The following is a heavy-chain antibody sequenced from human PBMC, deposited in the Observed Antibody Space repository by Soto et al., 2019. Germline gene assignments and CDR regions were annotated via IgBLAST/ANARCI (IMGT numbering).Heavy chain of an antibody. CDR1: GDSVSSNSAT. Sequence: SQTLPLTCAISGDSVSSNSATWDWIRPSPSRGLEWLGRTYYRSKWSNDYAVSVKGRITINPDTSNNQFSLHLNSVTPDDTAVYYCARLIGNSWLDSWGQGTLVTVSS. V-gene: IGHV6-1*01. J-gene: IGHJ5*01. CDR2: TYYRSKWSN. CDR3: ARLIGNSWLDS. D-gene: IGHD3-16*01.